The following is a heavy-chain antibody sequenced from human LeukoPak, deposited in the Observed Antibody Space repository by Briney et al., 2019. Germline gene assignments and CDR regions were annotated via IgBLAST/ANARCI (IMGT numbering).Heavy chain of an antibody. D-gene: IGHD3-16*02. V-gene: IGHV3-30*02. CDR3: ARVTFGGVIAGYFDY. CDR1: GFTFSSYG. Sequence: GGSLRLSCAASGFTFSSYGMHWVRQAPGKGLEWVAFIRYDGSNKYYADSVKGRFTISRDNSKNTLYLQMNSLRAEDTAVYYCARVTFGGVIAGYFDYWGQGTLVTVSS. J-gene: IGHJ4*02. CDR2: IRYDGSNK.